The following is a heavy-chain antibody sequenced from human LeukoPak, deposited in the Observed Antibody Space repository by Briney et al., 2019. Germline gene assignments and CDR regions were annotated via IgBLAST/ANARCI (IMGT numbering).Heavy chain of an antibody. Sequence: ASVKVSCKASGYTFTSYYMHWVRQAPGQGLEWMGWINPDSGGTNYAQKFQGRVTMTRDTSISTAYMELSRLTSDDTAVYYCARDSRVSTGWPYYCDYWGQGTLVTVSS. CDR1: GYTFTSYY. J-gene: IGHJ4*02. V-gene: IGHV1-2*02. CDR2: INPDSGGT. CDR3: ARDSRVSTGWPYYCDY. D-gene: IGHD6-19*01.